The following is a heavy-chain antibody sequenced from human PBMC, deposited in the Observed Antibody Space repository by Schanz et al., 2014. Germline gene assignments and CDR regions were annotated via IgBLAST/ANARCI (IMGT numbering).Heavy chain of an antibody. CDR1: GYTFTDYH. D-gene: IGHD5-18*01. CDR3: ARDGSFGGYGFYGMDV. J-gene: IGHJ6*02. Sequence: QVQLVQSGAEVKKPGASVKVSCKSSGYTFTDYHIHWVRQAPGQGLEYMGRINPNSGGTNFAQKFQGRVTMTRDTSISTVYMELSRLRSDDTAVYYCARDGSFGGYGFYGMDVWGQGTTVIASS. V-gene: IGHV1-2*06. CDR2: INPNSGGT.